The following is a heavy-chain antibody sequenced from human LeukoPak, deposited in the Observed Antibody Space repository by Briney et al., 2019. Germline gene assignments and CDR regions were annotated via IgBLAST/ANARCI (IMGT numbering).Heavy chain of an antibody. CDR3: ARDLSAVAGPNYFDY. CDR1: GFTFSSYS. D-gene: IGHD6-19*01. J-gene: IGHJ4*02. Sequence: GGSLRLSCAASGFTFSSYSMNWVRQAPGKGLEWVSSIDTSSRYIYYGDSVKGRFTISSDNAKNSLYLQMNSLRADDTAVYYCARDLSAVAGPNYFDYWGQGTLVTVSS. V-gene: IGHV3-21*01. CDR2: IDTSSRYI.